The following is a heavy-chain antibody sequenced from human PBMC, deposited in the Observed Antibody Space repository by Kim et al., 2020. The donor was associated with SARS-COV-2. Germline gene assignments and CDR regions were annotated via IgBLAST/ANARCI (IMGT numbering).Heavy chain of an antibody. J-gene: IGHJ4*02. CDR2: GT. Sequence: GTNYARKFQGRVTMTRDTAISTAYMERSRLRSDDTAVYYCARDGSTGFDYWGQGTLVTVSS. D-gene: IGHD7-27*01. V-gene: IGHV1-2*02. CDR3: ARDGSTGFDY.